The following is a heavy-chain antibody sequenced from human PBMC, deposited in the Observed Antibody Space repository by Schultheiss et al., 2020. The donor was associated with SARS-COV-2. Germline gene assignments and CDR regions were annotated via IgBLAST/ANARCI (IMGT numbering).Heavy chain of an antibody. Sequence: SQTLSLTCAVYGGSFSGYDWTWIRQPPGKGLEWIGEINHSGSTNYNPSLKSRVTISVDTSKNQFSLKLSSVTAADTAVYYCASSRFTIFAVVPWGYWGQGTLVTVSS. V-gene: IGHV4-34*01. J-gene: IGHJ4*02. CDR1: GGSFSGYD. CDR2: INHSGST. CDR3: ASSRFTIFAVVPWGY. D-gene: IGHD3-3*01.